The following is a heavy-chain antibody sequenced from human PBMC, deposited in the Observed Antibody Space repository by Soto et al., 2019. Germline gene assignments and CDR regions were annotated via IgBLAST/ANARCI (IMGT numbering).Heavy chain of an antibody. J-gene: IGHJ5*02. D-gene: IGHD3-10*01. CDR3: ARDPTYYYGSGSDHNWFDP. V-gene: IGHV4-59*01. CDR1: GGSISSYY. CDR2: IYYSGST. Sequence: PSETLSLTCTVSGGSISSYYWSWIRQPPGKGLEWIGYIYYSGSTNYNPSLKSRVTISVDTSKNQFSLKLSSVTAVDTAVYYCARDPTYYYGSGSDHNWFDPWGQGTLVTVSS.